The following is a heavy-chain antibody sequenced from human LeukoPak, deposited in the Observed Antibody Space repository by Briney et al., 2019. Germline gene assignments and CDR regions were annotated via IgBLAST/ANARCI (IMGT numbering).Heavy chain of an antibody. CDR2: IYYSGST. CDR1: GGSICSSSYY. Sequence: PSETLSLTCTVSGGSICSSSYYWGWIRQPPGKGLEWIGSIYYSGSTYYNLSLKSRVTISVDTSKNQFSLKLSSVTAADTAVYYCARPSIAAAGTFDYWGQGTLVTVSS. V-gene: IGHV4-39*01. CDR3: ARPSIAAAGTFDY. D-gene: IGHD6-13*01. J-gene: IGHJ4*02.